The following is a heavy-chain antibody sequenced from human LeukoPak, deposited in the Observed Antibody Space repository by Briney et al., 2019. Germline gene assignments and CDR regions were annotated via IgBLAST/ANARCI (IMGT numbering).Heavy chain of an antibody. CDR3: AGNCSGGNCQFSFDP. CDR2: INYSGRT. J-gene: IGHJ5*02. Sequence: SQTLSLTCTVSGGSIKSGDYYWGWIRQHPGKGLEWIAYINYSGRTYYNPSLKSRITISVDTSENQFSLKLSSVTAADTAVYYCAGNCSGGNCQFSFDPWGQGTLVTVSS. CDR1: GGSIKSGDYY. D-gene: IGHD2-15*01. V-gene: IGHV4-31*03.